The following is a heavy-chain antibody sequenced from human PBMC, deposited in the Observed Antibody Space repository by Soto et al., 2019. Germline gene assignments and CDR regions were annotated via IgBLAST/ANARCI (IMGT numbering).Heavy chain of an antibody. CDR3: ARSSSFETPNYYYYYGMDV. CDR2: INAGNGNT. D-gene: IGHD6-13*01. CDR1: GYTFTSYA. J-gene: IGHJ6*02. Sequence: ASVKVSCKASGYTFTSYAMHWVRQAPGQRLEWMGWINAGNGNTKYSQKFQGRVTITRDTSASTAYMELSSLRSEDTAVYYCARSSSFETPNYYYYYGMDVWGQGTTVTVSS. V-gene: IGHV1-3*01.